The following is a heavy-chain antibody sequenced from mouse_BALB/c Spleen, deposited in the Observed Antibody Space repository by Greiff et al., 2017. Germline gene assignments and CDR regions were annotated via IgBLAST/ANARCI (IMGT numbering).Heavy chain of an antibody. CDR1: GFNIKDTY. CDR2: IDPANGNT. V-gene: IGHV14-3*02. D-gene: IGHD2-4*01. Sequence: LVESGAELVKPGASVKLSCTASGFNIKDTYMHWVKQRPEQGLEWIGRIDPANGNTKYDPKFQGKATITADTSSNTAYLQLSSLTSEDTAVYYCAKGDYDYFDYWGQGTTLTVSS. CDR3: AKGDYDYFDY. J-gene: IGHJ2*01.